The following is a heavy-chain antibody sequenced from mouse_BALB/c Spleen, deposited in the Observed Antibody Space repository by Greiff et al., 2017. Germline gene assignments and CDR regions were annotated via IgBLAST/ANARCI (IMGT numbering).Heavy chain of an antibody. CDR3: ARSLPYRGPLAY. J-gene: IGHJ3*01. CDR2: ISTYYGDA. Sequence: QVQLKESGAELVRPGVSVKISSKGSGYTFTDYAMHWVKQSHAKSLEWIGVISTYYGDASYNQKFKGKATMTVDKSSSTAYMELARLTSEDSAIYYCARSLPYRGPLAYWGQGTLVTVSA. D-gene: IGHD1-3*01. V-gene: IGHV1S137*01. CDR1: GYTFTDYA.